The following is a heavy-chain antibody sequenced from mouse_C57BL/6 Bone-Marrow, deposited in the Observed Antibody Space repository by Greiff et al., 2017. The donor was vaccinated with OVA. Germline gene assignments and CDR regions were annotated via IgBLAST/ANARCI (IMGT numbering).Heavy chain of an antibody. Sequence: VQLQQPGAELVMPGASVKLSCKASGYTFTSYWMHWVKQRPGQGLEWIGEIDPSDSYTNYNQKFKGKATLTVDKSSSTAYMQLSSLTSEDSAVYYCARNCYFFDYWGQGPTPTVSS. CDR1: GYTFTSYW. V-gene: IGHV1-69*01. J-gene: IGHJ2*01. CDR2: IDPSDSYT. CDR3: ARNCYFFDY.